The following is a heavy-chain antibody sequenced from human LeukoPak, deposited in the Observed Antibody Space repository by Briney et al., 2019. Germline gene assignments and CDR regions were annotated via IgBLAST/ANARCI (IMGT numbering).Heavy chain of an antibody. CDR3: ARGHYGLDV. J-gene: IGHJ6*02. Sequence: GGSLRLSCAASGFTFSNHWMSWVRQAPGKGLEWVAYMKQDGGEKWYVDSVKGRFTIPRDNAENSLFLQMNSLRVEDTAVYFCARGHYGLDVWGRGTTVTVSS. CDR1: GFTFSNHW. V-gene: IGHV3-7*01. CDR2: MKQDGGEK.